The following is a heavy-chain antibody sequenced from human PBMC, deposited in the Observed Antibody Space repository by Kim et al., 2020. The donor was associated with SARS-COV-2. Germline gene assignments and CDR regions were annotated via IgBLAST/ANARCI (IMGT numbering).Heavy chain of an antibody. D-gene: IGHD1-26*01. CDR2: IYYSGST. Sequence: SETLSLTCTVSGGSISSGGYYWSWIRQHPGKGLEWIGYIYYSGSTYYNPSLKSRVTISVDTSKNQFSLKLSSVTAADTAVYYCARDSESGLLGHYDYWGQGTLVTVSS. V-gene: IGHV4-31*03. CDR1: GGSISSGGYY. CDR3: ARDSESGLLGHYDY. J-gene: IGHJ4*02.